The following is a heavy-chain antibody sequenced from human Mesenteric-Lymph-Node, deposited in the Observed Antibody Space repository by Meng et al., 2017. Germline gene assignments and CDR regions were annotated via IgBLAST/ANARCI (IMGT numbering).Heavy chain of an antibody. CDR3: ARRGYDYDTSGRSRPGFLFDY. J-gene: IGHJ4*02. V-gene: IGHV3-30*04. D-gene: IGHD3-22*01. CDR1: GFTFSSYA. Sequence: LSLTCAASGFTFSSYAMHWVRQAPGKGPEWVAIISYDGSNKFYADSVKGRFTISRDNSKNTLYLQMNSLRAEDTALYYCARRGYDYDTSGRSRPGFLFDYWGQGTLVTVSS. CDR2: ISYDGSNK.